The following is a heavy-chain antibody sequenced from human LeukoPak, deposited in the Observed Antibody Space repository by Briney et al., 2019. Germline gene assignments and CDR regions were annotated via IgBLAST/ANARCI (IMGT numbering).Heavy chain of an antibody. V-gene: IGHV3-7*01. D-gene: IGHD2-2*01. CDR2: IKQDGNEK. CDR3: ARGGGYCSSTSRYRLDI. J-gene: IGHJ3*02. CDR1: GFTFSDYW. Sequence: PGGSLRLSCAASGFTFSDYWMSWVRQAPGKGLEWVANIKQDGNEKYYVDSVKGRFTISRDSAKNSLYLQMNSLKAEDTAVYYCARGGGYCSSTSRYRLDIWGQGTMVTVSS.